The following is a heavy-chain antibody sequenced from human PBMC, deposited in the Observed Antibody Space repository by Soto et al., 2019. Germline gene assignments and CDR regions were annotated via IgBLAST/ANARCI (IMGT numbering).Heavy chain of an antibody. D-gene: IGHD3-10*02. CDR2: ISSNGGST. Sequence: GQGLEYVSAISSNGGSTYSARSVKGRFTISRDNSKNTLYLQTGSLRAEDMAVYYCAFFFQAGDGIRDVRSVSAFQLTRSSDL. J-gene: IGHJ2*01. V-gene: IGHV3-64*01. CDR3: AFFFQAGDGIRDVRSVSAFQLTRSSDL.